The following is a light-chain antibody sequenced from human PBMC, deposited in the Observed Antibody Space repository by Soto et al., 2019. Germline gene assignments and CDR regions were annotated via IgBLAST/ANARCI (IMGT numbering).Light chain of an antibody. J-gene: IGKJ5*01. CDR2: KAS. CDR3: QQYSTSSIS. Sequence: DIQMTQSPSSLSASFGDRVPFTCRAGVNISYWLVWYHQKRGKAPKLLIYKASRLESGAPSRFSGGASGREFTLTITSLQPDDFGTCYCQQYSTSSISFGPGTRLEIK. CDR1: VNISYW. V-gene: IGKV1-5*03.